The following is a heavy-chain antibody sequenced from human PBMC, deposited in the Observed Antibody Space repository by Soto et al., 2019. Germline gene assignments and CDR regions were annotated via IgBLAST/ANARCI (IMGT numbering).Heavy chain of an antibody. J-gene: IGHJ6*01. CDR2: IYPGDSDT. D-gene: IGHD3-3*01. CDR3: ATLGYYDFWSGSYYYYGMDV. CDR1: GYSFTSYW. Sequence: GESLKISCKGSGYSFTSYWIGWVRQMPGKGLEWMGIIYPGDSDTRYSPSFQGQVTISADKSISTAYLQWSSLKASDTAMYYCATLGYYDFWSGSYYYYGMDVWGQGTTVTFSS. V-gene: IGHV5-51*01.